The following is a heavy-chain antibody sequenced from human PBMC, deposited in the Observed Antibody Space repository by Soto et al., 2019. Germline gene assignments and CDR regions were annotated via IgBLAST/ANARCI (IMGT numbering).Heavy chain of an antibody. Sequence: PGGSLRLSCAASGFAFSSYAMHWVRQAPGKGLEWVAVISYDGSNKYYADSVKGQFTISRDNSKNTLYLQMNSLRAEDTAVYYCARGLDYYDSSGYKVLFLAYWGQGTLVTSPQ. V-gene: IGHV3-30-3*01. CDR3: ARGLDYYDSSGYKVLFLAY. J-gene: IGHJ4*02. CDR2: ISYDGSNK. CDR1: GFAFSSYA. D-gene: IGHD3-22*01.